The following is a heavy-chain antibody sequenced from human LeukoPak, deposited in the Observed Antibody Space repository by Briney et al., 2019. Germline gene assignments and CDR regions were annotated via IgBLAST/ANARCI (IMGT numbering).Heavy chain of an antibody. V-gene: IGHV3-23*01. D-gene: IGHD1-26*01. CDR1: GFTFSNYG. CDR3: ARDLYSGSYWPNPFDY. CDR2: ISGSGDST. J-gene: IGHJ4*02. Sequence: PGGSLRLSCAASGFTFSNYGMSWVRQAPGKGLEWVSSISGSGDSTYYADSVKGRFTISRDNSKNTLYLQMNSLRAEDTAVYYCARDLYSGSYWPNPFDYWGRGTLVTVSS.